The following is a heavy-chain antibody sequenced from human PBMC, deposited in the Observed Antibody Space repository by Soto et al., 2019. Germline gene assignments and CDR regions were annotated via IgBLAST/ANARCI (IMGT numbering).Heavy chain of an antibody. D-gene: IGHD2-2*01. CDR3: ATGGLGYCSSTSCRTTHYDAFDI. CDR1: GGSFSGYY. V-gene: IGHV4-34*01. J-gene: IGHJ3*02. Sequence: SETLSLTCAVYGGSFSGYYWSWIRQPPGKGLEWIGEINHSGSTNYNPSLKSRVTISVDTSKNQFSLKLSSVTAADTAVYYCATGGLGYCSSTSCRTTHYDAFDIWGQGTMVTVSS. CDR2: INHSGST.